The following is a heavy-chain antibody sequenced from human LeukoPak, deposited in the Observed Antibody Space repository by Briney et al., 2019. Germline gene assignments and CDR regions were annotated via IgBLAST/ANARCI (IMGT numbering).Heavy chain of an antibody. Sequence: GGSLRLSCAASGFTFSSYWMHWVRQAPGKGLEWVAVISYDGSNKYYADSVKGRFTISRDNSKNTLYLQMNSLRAEDTAVYYCARADNWNYKSFVYWGQGTLVTVSS. CDR1: GFTFSSYW. CDR3: ARADNWNYKSFVY. V-gene: IGHV3-30-3*01. CDR2: ISYDGSNK. J-gene: IGHJ4*02. D-gene: IGHD1-7*01.